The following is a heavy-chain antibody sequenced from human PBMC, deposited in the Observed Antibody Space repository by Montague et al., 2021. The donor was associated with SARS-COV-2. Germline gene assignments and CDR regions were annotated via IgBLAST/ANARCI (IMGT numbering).Heavy chain of an antibody. D-gene: IGHD2-8*01. Sequence: SETLSLTCTVSGGSISSHYWTWIRQPPGKGLEWIGYIYYTGSTNYNPSLKSRVAISVDTSKNQFSLSLRSVTAADTALYYCARLTPNGPWYLDLWGRGTLVTVSS. CDR2: IYYTGST. CDR1: GGSISSHY. V-gene: IGHV4-59*11. CDR3: ARLTPNGPWYLDL. J-gene: IGHJ2*01.